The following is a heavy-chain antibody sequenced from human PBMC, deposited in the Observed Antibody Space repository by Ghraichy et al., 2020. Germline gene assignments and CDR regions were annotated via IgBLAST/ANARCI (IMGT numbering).Heavy chain of an antibody. V-gene: IGHV4-39*01. J-gene: IGHJ4*02. CDR2: IYYSGST. CDR1: GGSISSSTYY. Sequence: SETLSLTCTVSGGSISSSTYYWGWIRQPPGKGLEWIGSIYYSGSTYYNSSLRSRVTISVDTSKNQFSLKLTSVSAADTAVYYCARQTRHDYGGSYYFHYWCQGTLVTVSS. CDR3: ARQTRHDYGGSYYFHY. D-gene: IGHD4-23*01.